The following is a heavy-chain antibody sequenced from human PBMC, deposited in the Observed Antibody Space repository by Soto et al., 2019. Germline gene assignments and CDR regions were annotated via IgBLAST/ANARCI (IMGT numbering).Heavy chain of an antibody. CDR2: ISSSSSYT. CDR1: GFTFSDYY. V-gene: IGHV3-11*06. Sequence: QVQLVESGGGLVKPGGSLRLSCAASGFTFSDYYMSWIRQAPGKGLEWVSYISSSSSYTNYADSVKGRFTISRDNAKNSLYLQMNSLRAEDTAVYYCARSSRSGWYADYWGQGTLVTVSS. J-gene: IGHJ4*02. D-gene: IGHD6-19*01. CDR3: ARSSRSGWYADY.